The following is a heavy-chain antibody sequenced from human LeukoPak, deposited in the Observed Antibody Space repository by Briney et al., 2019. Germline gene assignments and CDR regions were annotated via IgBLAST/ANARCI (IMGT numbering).Heavy chain of an antibody. CDR1: GGTFSSYA. V-gene: IGHV1-69*13. CDR3: ARVFTRNYYYYYMDV. J-gene: IGHJ6*03. CDR2: IIPIFGTA. Sequence: SVKVSCKASGGTFSSYAISWVRQAPGQGLEWMGGIIPIFGTANYAQKFQGRVTITAHESTSTAYMELSRLRSEDTAVYYCARVFTRNYYYYYMDVWGKGTTVTVSS.